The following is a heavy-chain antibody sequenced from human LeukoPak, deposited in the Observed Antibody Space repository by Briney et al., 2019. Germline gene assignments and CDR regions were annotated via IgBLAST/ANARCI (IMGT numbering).Heavy chain of an antibody. J-gene: IGHJ4*02. CDR1: GFTFSSYS. CDR2: ISSSSNYI. V-gene: IGHV3-21*01. CDR3: ARDGDYAVAY. Sequence: GGSLRLSCAASGFTFSSYSMNWVRHGPGKGLEWVSSISSSSNYIYYAGSVKGRFTISRDNAKNSMYLEMNSLTDEDTAVYYCARDGDYAVAYWGQGTLVTVSS. D-gene: IGHD4-17*01.